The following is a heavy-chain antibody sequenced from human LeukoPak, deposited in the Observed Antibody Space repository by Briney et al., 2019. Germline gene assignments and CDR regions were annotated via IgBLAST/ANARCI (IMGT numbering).Heavy chain of an antibody. CDR1: GFTFSNAW. V-gene: IGHV3-15*01. D-gene: IGHD3-22*01. J-gene: IGHJ4*02. CDR3: YSSYYDSSGYYVFDY. CDR2: IKSKTDGGTT. Sequence: GGSLRLSCAASGFTFSNAWMSWVRQAPGKGLEWVGRIKSKTDGGTTDYAAPVKGRFTNSRDDSKNTLYLQMNSLKTEDTAVYYCYSSYYDSSGYYVFDYWGQGTLVTVSS.